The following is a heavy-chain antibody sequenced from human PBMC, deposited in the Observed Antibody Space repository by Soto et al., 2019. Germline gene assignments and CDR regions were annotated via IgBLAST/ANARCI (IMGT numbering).Heavy chain of an antibody. J-gene: IGHJ4*02. CDR1: GFTFSSYG. CDR3: VKDPGVAVGASYYFGY. V-gene: IGHV3-30*18. D-gene: IGHD1-26*01. CDR2: ISYDGSNK. Sequence: GGSLRLSCAASGFTFSSYGMHWVRQAPGKGLEWVAVISYDGSNKYYADSVKGRFTISRDNSKNTLYLQMNSLRAEDTAVYYCVKDPGVAVGASYYFGYWGQGTLVTVSS.